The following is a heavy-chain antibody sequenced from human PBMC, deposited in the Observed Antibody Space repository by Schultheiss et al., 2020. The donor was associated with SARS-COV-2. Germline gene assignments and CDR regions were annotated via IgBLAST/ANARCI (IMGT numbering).Heavy chain of an antibody. CDR3: AKGLRRFGESRSYYFDY. D-gene: IGHD3-10*01. CDR2: IYYSGST. J-gene: IGHJ4*02. V-gene: IGHV4-59*01. CDR1: GGSISSYY. Sequence: SETLSLTCTVSGGSISSYYWSWIRQPPGKGLEWIGYIYYSGSTNYNPSLKSRVTISVDTSKNQFSLKLSSVTAADTAVYYCAKGLRRFGESRSYYFDYWGQGTLVTVSS.